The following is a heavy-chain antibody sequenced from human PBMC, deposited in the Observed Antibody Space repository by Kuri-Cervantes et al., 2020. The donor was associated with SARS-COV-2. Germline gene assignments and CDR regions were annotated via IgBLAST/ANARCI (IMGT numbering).Heavy chain of an antibody. V-gene: IGHV4-4*02. CDR2: IYHNGNT. D-gene: IGHD5-24*01. Sequence: SQTLSLTCVVSGDSMNTGNWWTWVRQTPGKGLEWIGEIYHNGNTNYNPSLKSRVTISVDESKNQFSLKLNSVTAADTAVYYCARHVGGRRDGYNSPLSYFNYWGQGTLVTVSS. CDR1: GDSMNTGNW. J-gene: IGHJ4*02. CDR3: ARHVGGRRDGYNSPLSYFNY.